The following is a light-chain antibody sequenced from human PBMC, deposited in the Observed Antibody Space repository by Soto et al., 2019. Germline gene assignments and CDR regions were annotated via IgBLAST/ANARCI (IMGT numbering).Light chain of an antibody. CDR2: GKS. CDR1: QTVSSNY. J-gene: IGKJ4*01. V-gene: IGKV3-20*01. CDR3: RLYGSSPPP. Sequence: EIVLTQSPGTVSLSPGETAALSCSASQTVSSNYLAWYQQKPGQAASLLIYGKSGRAPGVPHRFSGCGVGRALTRTVLSVAQVSYGVYNRRLYGSSPPPCGGGTQVEI.